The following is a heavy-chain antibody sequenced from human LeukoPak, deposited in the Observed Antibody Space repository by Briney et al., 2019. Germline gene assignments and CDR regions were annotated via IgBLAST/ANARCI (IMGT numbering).Heavy chain of an antibody. V-gene: IGHV3-66*01. CDR2: TYSGGST. CDR1: GFTFSSYA. D-gene: IGHD1-26*01. Sequence: GGSLRLSCAASGFTFSSYAMSWVRQAPGKGLEWVSVTYSGGSTYFADSVKGRFTISRDSSKNTLFLQMNSLRAEDTAVYYCANYRSRYSGYENWGQGTLVTVSS. CDR3: ANYRSRYSGYEN. J-gene: IGHJ4*02.